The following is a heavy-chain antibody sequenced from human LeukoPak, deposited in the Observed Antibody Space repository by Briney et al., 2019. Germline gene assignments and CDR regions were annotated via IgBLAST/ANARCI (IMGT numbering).Heavy chain of an antibody. V-gene: IGHV4-39*01. CDR3: ARLEGGLPFDYYDSSGYFGY. CDR2: IYYSGST. J-gene: IGHJ4*02. D-gene: IGHD3-22*01. Sequence: SETLSLTCTVSGGSIISSSYYWGWIRQPPGKGLEWIGSIYYSGSTYYNPSLKSRVTISVDTSKNQFSLKLSSVTAADTAVYYCARLEGGLPFDYYDSSGYFGYWGQGTLVTVSS. CDR1: GGSIISSSYY.